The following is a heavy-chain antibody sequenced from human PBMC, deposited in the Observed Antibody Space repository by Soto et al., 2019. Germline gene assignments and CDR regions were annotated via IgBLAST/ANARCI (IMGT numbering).Heavy chain of an antibody. D-gene: IGHD5-18*01. J-gene: IGHJ4*02. Sequence: QVQLVQSGAEVKKPGASVKVSCKASGYTFTSYGISWVRQAPGQGLEWMGWISAYNGNTTHAQKLQGRVTMTGDASTSTADMALRSLRSDDTAVHYCATPRGYSYGFGYWGQGTLVTVSS. CDR1: GYTFTSYG. V-gene: IGHV1-18*01. CDR2: ISAYNGNT. CDR3: ATPRGYSYGFGY.